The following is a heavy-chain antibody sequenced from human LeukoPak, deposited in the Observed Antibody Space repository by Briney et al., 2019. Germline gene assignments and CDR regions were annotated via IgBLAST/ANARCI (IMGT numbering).Heavy chain of an antibody. V-gene: IGHV3-21*01. CDR1: GFTFSSYS. J-gene: IGHJ4*02. CDR2: ISSSSSYI. CDR3: ARVFDDYGVPRCDY. Sequence: PGGSLRLSCAASGFTFSSYSMNWVRQAPGKGLEWVSSISSSSSYIYYADSVKGRFTISRDNAKNSLYLQMNSLRVEDTAVYYCARVFDDYGVPRCDYWGQGTLVTVSS. D-gene: IGHD4-17*01.